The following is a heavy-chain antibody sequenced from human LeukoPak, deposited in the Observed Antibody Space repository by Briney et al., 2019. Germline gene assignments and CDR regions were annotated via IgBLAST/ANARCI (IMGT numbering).Heavy chain of an antibody. Sequence: GASVKVSCKASGYTFTSYDINWVRQATGQGLEWMGWMNPNSGNTGYAQKFQGRVTMTRNTSMSTAYMEPSSLRSEDTAVYYCARGIRGELPYDYWGQGTLVTVSS. CDR2: MNPNSGNT. D-gene: IGHD1-26*01. J-gene: IGHJ4*02. V-gene: IGHV1-8*01. CDR3: ARGIRGELPYDY. CDR1: GYTFTSYD.